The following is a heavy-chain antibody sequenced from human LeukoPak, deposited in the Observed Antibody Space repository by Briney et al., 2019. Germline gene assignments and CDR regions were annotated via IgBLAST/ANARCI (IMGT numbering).Heavy chain of an antibody. J-gene: IGHJ4*02. D-gene: IGHD6-13*01. Sequence: SETLSLTCAVYGGPFSGYSWSWIRQPSGKGLEWIGEINHSGSTNYNPSLKSRVTISVDTSKNQFSLKLSSVTTADTAMYYCARGHMAAANDYWGQGTLVTVSS. CDR1: GGPFSGYS. V-gene: IGHV4-34*01. CDR3: ARGHMAAANDY. CDR2: INHSGST.